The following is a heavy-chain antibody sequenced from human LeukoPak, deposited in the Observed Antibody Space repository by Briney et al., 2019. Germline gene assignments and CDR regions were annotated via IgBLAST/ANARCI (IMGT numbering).Heavy chain of an antibody. CDR3: ARGVVVVYHGTNWFDP. V-gene: IGHV1-2*02. Sequence: GASVKVSCKASRYTFTGYYMHWVRQAPGQGLEWMGWINPNSGGTNYAQKFQGRVTMTRNTSISTAYMELSRLRSDDTAVYYCARGVVVVYHGTNWFDPWGQGTLVTVSS. CDR2: INPNSGGT. J-gene: IGHJ5*02. D-gene: IGHD2-15*01. CDR1: RYTFTGYY.